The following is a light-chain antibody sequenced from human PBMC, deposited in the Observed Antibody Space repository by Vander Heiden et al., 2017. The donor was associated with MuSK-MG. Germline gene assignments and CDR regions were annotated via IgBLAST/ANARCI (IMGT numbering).Light chain of an antibody. V-gene: IGKV1-5*01. Sequence: DLQMTQSPSTLSASVGDRVTITCRASHSISSWLAWYQQKPGKAPKLLIYDASSLESGVPSRFSGSGSGTEFTLTISSLQPDDFATYYCQQYNSYSLFTFGHGTKVDIK. CDR3: QQYNSYSLFT. CDR2: DAS. CDR1: HSISSW. J-gene: IGKJ3*01.